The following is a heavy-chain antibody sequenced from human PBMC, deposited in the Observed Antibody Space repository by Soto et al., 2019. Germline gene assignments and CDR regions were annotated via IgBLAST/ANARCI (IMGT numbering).Heavy chain of an antibody. Sequence: SETLSLTCTVSGGSVSSDSYYWRWIRPHPEKGLEWIGYISHSGSTKDNPSLRSRVTISLYASKNQFSLRLYFVTAADTAVYDCAPSGDSSSSHYYYCMDVWGQGTTVTVSS. CDR1: GGSVSSDSYY. V-gene: IGHV4-61*01. CDR2: ISHSGST. CDR3: APSGDSSSSHYYYCMDV. D-gene: IGHD6-13*01. J-gene: IGHJ6*02.